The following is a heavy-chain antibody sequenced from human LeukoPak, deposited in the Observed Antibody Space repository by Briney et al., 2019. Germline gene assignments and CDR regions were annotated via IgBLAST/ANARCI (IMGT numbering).Heavy chain of an antibody. J-gene: IGHJ6*03. CDR1: GYTFTSYG. CDR2: ISAYNGNT. CDR3: ARLYDSSGYYYSLYYYYYMDV. D-gene: IGHD3-22*01. Sequence: ASVKVSCKASGYTFTSYGISWVRQAPGQGLEWMGWISAYNGNTNYAQKLQGRVTMTTDTSTSTAYMELRSLRSGDTAVYYCARLYDSSGYYYSLYYYYYMDVWGKGTTVTVSS. V-gene: IGHV1-18*01.